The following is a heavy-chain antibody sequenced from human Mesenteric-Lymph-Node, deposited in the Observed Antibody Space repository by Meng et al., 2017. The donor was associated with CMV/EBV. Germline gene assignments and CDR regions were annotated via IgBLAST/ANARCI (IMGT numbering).Heavy chain of an antibody. CDR3: ATPVPSTVTNSVDY. CDR1: GGYIWTRICF. V-gene: IGHV4-39*01. Sequence: SGGYIWTRICFSRGMGLHSGRELEWSGSIYYSASTNYSPSIKSQATIFVYTSKIQFSLKVSSVTAADAAVYYCATPVPSTVTNSVDYWGQGTLVTVSS. CDR2: IYYSAST. J-gene: IGHJ4*02. D-gene: IGHD4-17*01.